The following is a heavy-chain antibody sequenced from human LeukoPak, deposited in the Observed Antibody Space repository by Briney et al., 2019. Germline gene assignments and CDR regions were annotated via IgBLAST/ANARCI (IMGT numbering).Heavy chain of an antibody. J-gene: IGHJ6*03. Sequence: GGSLRLSCVASGFIFSTYAMNWVRQAPGKGLEWVSGIIDSGDITYYANSVKGRFTISRDNSKNTLYLQMNSLRAEDTAVYYCAKLGGQEVYNYYVGVWGKGTTVAVSS. V-gene: IGHV3-23*01. CDR2: IIDSGDIT. CDR1: GFIFSTYA. CDR3: AKLGGQEVYNYYVGV. D-gene: IGHD3-16*01.